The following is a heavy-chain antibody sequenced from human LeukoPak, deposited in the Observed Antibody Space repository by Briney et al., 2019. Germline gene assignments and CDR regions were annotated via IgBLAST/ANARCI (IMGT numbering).Heavy chain of an antibody. J-gene: IGHJ4*02. CDR1: GFTFRDYA. V-gene: IGHV3-49*03. D-gene: IGHD5-18*01. CDR2: IRIKASGGTI. CDR3: SRGYTYGPEK. Sequence: PGGSLRLSCLASGFTFRDYAMSWFRQAPGKGLEWVSSIRIKASGGTIKYAASVEGRFTISRDDSTSIAYLQMNSLKTEDTAVYYCSRGYTYGPEKWGQGTLVTVSS.